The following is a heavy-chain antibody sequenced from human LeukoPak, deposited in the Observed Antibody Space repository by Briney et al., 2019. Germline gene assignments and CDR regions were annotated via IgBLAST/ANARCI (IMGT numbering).Heavy chain of an antibody. J-gene: IGHJ4*02. D-gene: IGHD3-10*01. CDR1: GFTFSSYA. V-gene: IGHV3-23*01. CDR3: AKDLHYGSADY. Sequence: GGSLRLSCAASGFTFSSYAMSWVRQAPGKGLEWVSAISGSGGSTYYADSVKGRFTISRDNAKNALYLQMNSLRAEDTAVYYCAKDLHYGSADYWGQGTLVTVSS. CDR2: ISGSGGST.